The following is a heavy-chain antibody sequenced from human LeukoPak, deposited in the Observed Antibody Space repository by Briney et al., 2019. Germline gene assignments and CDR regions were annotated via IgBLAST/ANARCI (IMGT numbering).Heavy chain of an antibody. CDR2: IYYSGS. CDR1: GGSISSYY. V-gene: IGHV4-59*08. J-gene: IGHJ4*02. Sequence: SETLSLTCTVSGGSISSYYWSWIRQPPGKGLEWIGYIYYSGSYNPSLKSRVTISVDTSKNQFSLKLSSVTAADTAVYYCARQRGGWLVFDYWGQGTLVTVS. CDR3: ARQRGGWLVFDY. D-gene: IGHD6-19*01.